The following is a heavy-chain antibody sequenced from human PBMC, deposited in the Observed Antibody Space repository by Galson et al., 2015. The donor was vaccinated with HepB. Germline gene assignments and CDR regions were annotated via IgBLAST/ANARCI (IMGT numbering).Heavy chain of an antibody. D-gene: IGHD2-2*01. CDR2: ISSSGYYT. J-gene: IGHJ4*02. Sequence: SLRLSCAGSEFIFSDFTMNWVRQAPGKGLEWVSSISSSGYYTDYADSVKGRFTISRDNAKNSLFLQMNSLRADDTAVYYCARVLSTSRASGFDYWGQGTLVTVS. V-gene: IGHV3-21*01. CDR3: ARVLSTSRASGFDY. CDR1: EFIFSDFT.